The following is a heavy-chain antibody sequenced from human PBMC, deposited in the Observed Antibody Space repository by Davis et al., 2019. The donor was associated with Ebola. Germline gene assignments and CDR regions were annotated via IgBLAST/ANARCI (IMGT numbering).Heavy chain of an antibody. CDR3: ARWREAARHSDARDYYYGMDV. V-gene: IGHV4-59*01. CDR1: GGSISSYY. CDR2: IYYSGST. J-gene: IGHJ6*02. D-gene: IGHD6-6*01. Sequence: PSETLSLTCTVSGGSISSYYWSWIRQPPGKGLEWIGYIYYSGSTNYNPSLKSRVTISVDTSKNQFSLKLSSVTAADTAVYYCARWREAARHSDARDYYYGMDVWGQGTTVTVSS.